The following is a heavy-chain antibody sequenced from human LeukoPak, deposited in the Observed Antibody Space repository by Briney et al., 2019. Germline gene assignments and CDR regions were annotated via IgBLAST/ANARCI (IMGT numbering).Heavy chain of an antibody. Sequence: SQTLSLTCTVSGGSISSGGYWGRWIREQGGKGLEWIGYIYYSGSTFYNPSLNSRVTISVHTSKNQFSLKLSSVTAADTAVYYCARDSTMEFDYWGQGTLVTVSS. J-gene: IGHJ4*02. CDR2: IYYSGST. CDR3: ARDSTMEFDY. CDR1: GGSISSGGYW. D-gene: IGHD3-10*01. V-gene: IGHV4-31*03.